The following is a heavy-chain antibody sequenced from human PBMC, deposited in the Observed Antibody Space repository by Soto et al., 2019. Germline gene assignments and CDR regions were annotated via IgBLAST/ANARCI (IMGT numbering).Heavy chain of an antibody. CDR1: GGTFSSYT. V-gene: IGHV1-69*02. D-gene: IGHD2-15*01. CDR2: IIPILGIA. Sequence: QVQLVQSGAEVKKPGSSVKVSCKASGGTFSSYTISWVRQAPGQGLEWMGRIIPILGIANYAQKFQGRVTITADKSTSTAYMELSSLRSEDTAVYYCERPLGYCSGGRCLSEGNWFDPWGQGTLVTVSS. J-gene: IGHJ5*02. CDR3: ERPLGYCSGGRCLSEGNWFDP.